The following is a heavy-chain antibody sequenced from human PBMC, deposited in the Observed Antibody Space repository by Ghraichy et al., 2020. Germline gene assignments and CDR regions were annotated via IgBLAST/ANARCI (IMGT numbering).Heavy chain of an antibody. CDR2: VSSIGAT. CDR3: ASEYSASEFDY. J-gene: IGHJ4*02. CDR1: GSSMRSSSYF. V-gene: IGHV4-39*01. Sequence: SETLSLTCSVSGSSMRSSSYFWGWIRQPPGEGLEWIGSVSSIGATYYNPSLQSRVAMSVDTSKNQFFLRLTSVTAADTAMYFCASEYSASEFDYWGQGILVNVSS. D-gene: IGHD5-12*01.